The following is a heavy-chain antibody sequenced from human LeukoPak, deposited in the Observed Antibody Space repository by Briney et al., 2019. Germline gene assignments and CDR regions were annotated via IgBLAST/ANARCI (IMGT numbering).Heavy chain of an antibody. CDR2: IYYSGST. D-gene: IGHD2/OR15-2a*01. CDR3: ARLPTFDAFDI. CDR1: GGSINSGSYY. Sequence: SETLSLTYTVSGGSINSGSYYWGWIRQPPGKGLEWIGNIYYSGSTYYNPSLKSRVTISVDTSKNQFSLRLSSVTAADTAVYYCARLPTFDAFDIWGQGTMVTVSS. V-gene: IGHV4-39*01. J-gene: IGHJ3*02.